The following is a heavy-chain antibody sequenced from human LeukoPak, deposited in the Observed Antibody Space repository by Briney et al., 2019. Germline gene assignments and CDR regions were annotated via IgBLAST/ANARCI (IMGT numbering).Heavy chain of an antibody. CDR2: IWYDGSNK. D-gene: IGHD5-12*01. Sequence: HTGGFLRLSCAASGFTFSSYGMHWVRQAPGKGLEWVAVIWYDGSNKYYADSVKGRFTISRDNSKNTLYLQMNSLRAEDTAVYYCARLGTSPDIVATSPLDYWGQGTLVTVSS. CDR1: GFTFSSYG. J-gene: IGHJ4*02. CDR3: ARLGTSPDIVATSPLDY. V-gene: IGHV3-33*01.